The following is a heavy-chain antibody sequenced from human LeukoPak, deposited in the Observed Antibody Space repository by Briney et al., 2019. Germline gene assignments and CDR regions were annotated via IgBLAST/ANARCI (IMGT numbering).Heavy chain of an antibody. D-gene: IGHD3-22*01. J-gene: IGHJ4*02. V-gene: IGHV3-74*01. CDR3: ARIEDRGAAFDS. CDR2: TNTDGRTT. CDR1: GFTFSSYW. Sequence: PGGSLRLSCAASGFTFSSYWMHWVRQVPGEGLGWVSRTNTDGRTTSYADSVKGRFTISRDNAKNMLYLQMNSLRVEDTAVYYCARIEDRGAAFDSWGQGVLVTVSS.